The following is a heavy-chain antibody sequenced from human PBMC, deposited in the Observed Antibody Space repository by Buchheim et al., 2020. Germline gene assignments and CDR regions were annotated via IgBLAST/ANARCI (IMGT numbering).Heavy chain of an antibody. CDR2: ISSSGSTI. CDR1: GFAFNTHA. D-gene: IGHD3-10*01. Sequence: VQLVESGGGVVQPGESLRLSCAASGFAFNTHAMHWVRQAPGKGLEWVSYISSSGSTIYYADSVKGRFTISRDNAKNSLYLQMNSLRAEDTAVYYCARIKCGSGSCHFDYWGQGTL. CDR3: ARIKCGSGSCHFDY. J-gene: IGHJ4*02. V-gene: IGHV3-48*03.